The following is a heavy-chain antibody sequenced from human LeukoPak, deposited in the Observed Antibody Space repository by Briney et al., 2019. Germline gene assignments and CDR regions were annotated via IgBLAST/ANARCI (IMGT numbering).Heavy chain of an antibody. D-gene: IGHD2-8*01. J-gene: IGHJ6*02. CDR3: ARSRLNYYGMDV. CDR2: IGTAGDT. V-gene: IGHV3-13*04. Sequence: GGSLSPACAASGFTFSSYDMHWVRQATGKGLEWVSAIGTAGDTYYPGSVKGRFTISRENAKNSLYLQMNSLRAGDTAVYYCARSRLNYYGMDVWGQGTTVTVSS. CDR1: GFTFSSYD.